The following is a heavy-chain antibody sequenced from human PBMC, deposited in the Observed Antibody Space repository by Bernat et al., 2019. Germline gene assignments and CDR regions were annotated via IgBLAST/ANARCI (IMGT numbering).Heavy chain of an antibody. CDR2: ISSSGSTI. D-gene: IGHD2-2*01. J-gene: IGHJ6*02. Sequence: EVQLVESGGGLVQPGGSLRLSCAASGFTFSSYEMNWVRQAPGKGLEWVSYISSSGSTIYYADSVKGRFTISRDNAKNSLYLQMNSLRAEDTAVYYCARVVPATSYYYYGMDVWGQGTTVTVSS. V-gene: IGHV3-48*03. CDR1: GFTFSSYE. CDR3: ARVVPATSYYYYGMDV.